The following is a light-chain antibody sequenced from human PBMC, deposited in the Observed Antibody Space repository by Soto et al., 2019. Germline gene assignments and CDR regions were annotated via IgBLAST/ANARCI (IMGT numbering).Light chain of an antibody. CDR2: DVS. J-gene: IGLJ1*01. Sequence: QSALTQPRSVSGSPGQSVTISCTGTSSDVGGYNYVSWYQQHPGKAPNLMIYDVSKRPSGVPDRFSGSKSGNTASLTISGLQAEDEDDYYCCPYAGSYTFVVFGTGTKVTVL. CDR3: CPYAGSYTFVV. CDR1: SSDVGGYNY. V-gene: IGLV2-11*01.